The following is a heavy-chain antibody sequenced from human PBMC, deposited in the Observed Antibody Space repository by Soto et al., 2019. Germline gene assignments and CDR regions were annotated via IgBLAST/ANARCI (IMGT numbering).Heavy chain of an antibody. CDR3: ARAVGDPLYYLDY. CDR2: TDYSGNT. CDR1: CDSISSYY. J-gene: IGHJ4*02. V-gene: IGHV4-59*08. Sequence: QVQLQESGPGLVRPSETLSLTCTVSCDSISSYYWVWIRQSPGKGLEWIGYTDYSGNTNYNPSLKSRVTISGDTSKNQFSLRLSSVTAADTAVYYCARAVGDPLYYLDYWGQGTLVTVSS. D-gene: IGHD6-19*01.